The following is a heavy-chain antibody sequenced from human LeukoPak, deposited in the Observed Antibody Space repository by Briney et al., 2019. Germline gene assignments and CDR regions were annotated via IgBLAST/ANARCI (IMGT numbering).Heavy chain of an antibody. CDR3: ARSLYSSSPYYFHY. Sequence: SETLSLTCAVYGGSFSVYYWSWIRQPPGKGLEWIGYIYYSGSTTYNPSLKPRVTMSVDTSKNQFSLKLSSVTAADTAVYFCARSLYSSSPYYFHYWGQGTLVTVSS. CDR2: IYYSGST. V-gene: IGHV4-59*08. CDR1: GGSFSVYY. J-gene: IGHJ4*02. D-gene: IGHD6-13*01.